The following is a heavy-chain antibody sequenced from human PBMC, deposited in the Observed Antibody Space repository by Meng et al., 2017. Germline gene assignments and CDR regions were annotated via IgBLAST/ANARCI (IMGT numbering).Heavy chain of an antibody. CDR3: ASIGAGLGIYFDY. CDR2: IYYSGST. J-gene: IGHJ4*02. CDR1: GGSISSSSYY. D-gene: IGHD3-16*01. V-gene: IGHV4-39*07. Sequence: ESLKISCTVSGGSISSSSYYWGWIRQPPGKGLEWIGSIYYSGSTYYNPSLKSRVTISVDTSKNQFSLKLSSVTAADTAVYYCASIGAGLGIYFDYWGQGTLVTVSS.